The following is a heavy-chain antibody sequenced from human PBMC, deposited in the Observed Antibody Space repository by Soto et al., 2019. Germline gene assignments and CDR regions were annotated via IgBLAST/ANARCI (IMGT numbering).Heavy chain of an antibody. CDR2: IYTSGST. V-gene: IGHV4-4*07. CDR3: ARDGYDGSGSPYPAY. CDR1: GGSTSSYY. J-gene: IGHJ4*02. Sequence: SETLSLTCTVSGGSTSSYYWSWIRQPAGKGLEWIGRIYTSGSTNYNPSLKSRVTMSVDTSKNQFSLRLTSVTAADTAVYYCARDGYDGSGSPYPAYWGPGTQVTVSS. D-gene: IGHD3-10*01.